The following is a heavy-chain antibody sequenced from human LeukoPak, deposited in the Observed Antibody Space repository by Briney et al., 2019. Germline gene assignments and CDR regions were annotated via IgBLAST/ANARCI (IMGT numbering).Heavy chain of an antibody. V-gene: IGHV3-11*04. D-gene: IGHD2-15*01. CDR2: ISSSGSTI. CDR1: GFTFSDYY. Sequence: GGSLRLSCAASGFTFSDYYMSWIRQAPGKGLEWVSYISSSGSTIYYADSVKGRFTISRDNAKNSLYLQMNSLRAEDTAVYYCARVFSLRYCSGGSCYYYYGMDVWGQGTTVTVSS. CDR3: ARVFSLRYCSGGSCYYYYGMDV. J-gene: IGHJ6*02.